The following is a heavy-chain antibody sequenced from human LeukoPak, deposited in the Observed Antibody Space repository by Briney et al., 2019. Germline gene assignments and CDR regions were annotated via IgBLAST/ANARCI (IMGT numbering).Heavy chain of an antibody. V-gene: IGHV3-15*01. CDR2: IKTKDDGGTT. CDR1: GFTFSNAW. CDR3: TTVSLVVVSTTRGDF. Sequence: GALRLSCTASGFTFSNAWMSWVRQAPGKGLAWVGRIKTKDDGGTTDYAAPVKGRFSISRDDSKNSLYLQMNSLKTDDMAVYYCTTVSLVVVSTTRGDFWGQGTLVTVSS. D-gene: IGHD2-8*02. J-gene: IGHJ4*02.